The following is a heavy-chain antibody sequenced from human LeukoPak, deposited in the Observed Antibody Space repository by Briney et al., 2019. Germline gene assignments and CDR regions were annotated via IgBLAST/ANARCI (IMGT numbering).Heavy chain of an antibody. CDR3: ASEYYYGSGSYPYYYYGMDV. Sequence: SETLSLTCAVYGGSFSGYYWSWIRQPPGKGLEWIGEINHSGSTNYNPSLKSRVTISVDTSKNQFSLKLSSVTAADTAVYYCASEYYYGSGSYPYYYYGMDVWGQGTTATVSS. CDR1: GGSFSGYY. V-gene: IGHV4-34*01. D-gene: IGHD3-10*01. J-gene: IGHJ6*02. CDR2: INHSGST.